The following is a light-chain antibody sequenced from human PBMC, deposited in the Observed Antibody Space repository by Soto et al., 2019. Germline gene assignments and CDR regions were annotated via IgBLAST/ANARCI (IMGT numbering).Light chain of an antibody. CDR1: SSGIGSYNF. CDR3: FSYAGSNTWV. J-gene: IGLJ3*02. Sequence: QSALTQPASVSGSLGQSITISCTGTSSGIGSYNFVSWYQQHPGKAPKIMIYEGSKRPSGVSYRFSGSQSGNTASLTISGLQAEDEADYYCFSYAGSNTWVFGGGTKLTVL. CDR2: EGS. V-gene: IGLV2-23*01.